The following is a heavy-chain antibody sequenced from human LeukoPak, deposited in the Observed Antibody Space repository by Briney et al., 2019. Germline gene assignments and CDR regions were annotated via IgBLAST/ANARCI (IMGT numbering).Heavy chain of an antibody. CDR3: ARILSGVAARTPTYYYYMDG. Sequence: PSETLSLTCTVSGYSISSGYYWGWIRQPPGKGLEWIWSIYHSGSTYYNPSLKSRVTISVDTSKNQFSLKLSSVTAADTAVYYCARILSGVAARTPTYYYYMDGWGKGTTVTVSS. CDR1: GYSISSGYY. CDR2: IYHSGST. J-gene: IGHJ6*03. V-gene: IGHV4-38-2*02. D-gene: IGHD6-6*01.